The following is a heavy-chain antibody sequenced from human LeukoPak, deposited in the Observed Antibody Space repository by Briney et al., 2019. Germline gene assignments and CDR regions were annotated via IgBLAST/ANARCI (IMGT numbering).Heavy chain of an antibody. CDR2: IFPSGGEI. CDR1: GLTFSSYW. V-gene: IGHV3-23*01. D-gene: IGHD2-8*02. Sequence: GGSLRLSCAASGLTFSSYWMSWVRQPPGKGLEWVSSIFPSGGEIHYADSVRGRFTISRDNSKSTLSLQMNSLRAEDTAIYYCATYRQVLLPFESWGQGTLVTVSS. J-gene: IGHJ4*02. CDR3: ATYRQVLLPFES.